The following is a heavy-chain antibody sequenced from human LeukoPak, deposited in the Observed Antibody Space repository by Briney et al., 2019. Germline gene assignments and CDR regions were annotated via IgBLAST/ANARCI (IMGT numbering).Heavy chain of an antibody. V-gene: IGHV3-21*01. J-gene: IGHJ4*02. Sequence: PGGSLRLSCAASGFTFSSYSMNWVRQAPGKALECVSSISSNSYIYYADPVKGRFTNSRDNAKNSLYLQMNSLRAEDTAVYYCARDEGLPDYWGQGTLVTVSS. D-gene: IGHD4-11*01. CDR3: ARDEGLPDY. CDR1: GFTFSSYS. CDR2: ISSNSYI.